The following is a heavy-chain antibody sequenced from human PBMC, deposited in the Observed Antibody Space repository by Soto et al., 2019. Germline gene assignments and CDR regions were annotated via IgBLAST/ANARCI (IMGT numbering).Heavy chain of an antibody. CDR1: GYTFTSYG. J-gene: IGHJ4*02. Sequence: ASVKVSCKASGYTFTSYGISWVRQAPGQGLEWMGWISAYNGNTNYAQKLQGRVTMTTDTSTSTAYMELRSLRSDDTAVYYCARDLWAYSGYDLVLGVQAYWGQGTLVTVSS. D-gene: IGHD5-12*01. CDR3: ARDLWAYSGYDLVLGVQAY. CDR2: ISAYNGNT. V-gene: IGHV1-18*01.